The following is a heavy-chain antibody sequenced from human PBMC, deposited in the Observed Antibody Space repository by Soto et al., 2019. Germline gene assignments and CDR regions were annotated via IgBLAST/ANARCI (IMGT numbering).Heavy chain of an antibody. D-gene: IGHD6-19*01. Sequence: PGGFLRLACAASGFSFVNYAMNWVRQAPGKGLEWVSGLSGSGTSTYYADSVKGRFTISRDNSRDTLFLQVNSLTADDTAVYYCAKATTNGGWFNPFDSCGQGA. CDR2: LSGSGTST. CDR1: GFSFVNYA. CDR3: AKATTNGGWFNPFDS. J-gene: IGHJ4*02. V-gene: IGHV3-23*01.